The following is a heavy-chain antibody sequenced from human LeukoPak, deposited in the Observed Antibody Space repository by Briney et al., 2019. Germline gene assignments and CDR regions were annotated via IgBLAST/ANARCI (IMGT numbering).Heavy chain of an antibody. J-gene: IGHJ4*02. CDR3: AKGNQWLPFDY. D-gene: IGHD6-19*01. CDR1: GFTFSSYS. Sequence: PGGSLRLSCEASGFTFSSYSINWVRKAPGKGLEWVSSISSSSISISYADSVKGRFTISRDNAKNSLYLQMNSLRAEDTAVYYCAKGNQWLPFDYWGQGTLVTVSS. CDR2: ISSSSISI. V-gene: IGHV3-21*01.